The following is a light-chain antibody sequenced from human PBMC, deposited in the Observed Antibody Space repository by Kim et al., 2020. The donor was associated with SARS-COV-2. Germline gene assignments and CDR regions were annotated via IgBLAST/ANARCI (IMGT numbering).Light chain of an antibody. J-gene: IGKJ1*01. Sequence: SPGERATLSCRASQSVSSSYLAWYQQKPGQAPRLLIYVASSRATGIPDRFSGSGSGTDFTLTISRLEPEDFAVYYCQQYGSSRWTFGQGTKVDIK. V-gene: IGKV3-20*01. CDR2: VAS. CDR3: QQYGSSRWT. CDR1: QSVSSSY.